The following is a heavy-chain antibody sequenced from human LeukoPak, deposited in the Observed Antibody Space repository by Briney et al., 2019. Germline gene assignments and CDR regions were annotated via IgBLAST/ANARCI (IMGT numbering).Heavy chain of an antibody. Sequence: SVKVSCKASGGTFSSYAISWVRQAPGQGLEWMGGIIPIFGTANYAQKFQGRVTITTDESTSTAYMELSSLRSEDTAVYYCASPSWELRPDCSSTSCPRELAVRMPAFDIWGQGTMVTVSS. CDR1: GGTFSSYA. CDR3: ASPSWELRPDCSSTSCPRELAVRMPAFDI. CDR2: IIPIFGTA. D-gene: IGHD2-2*01. V-gene: IGHV1-69*05. J-gene: IGHJ3*02.